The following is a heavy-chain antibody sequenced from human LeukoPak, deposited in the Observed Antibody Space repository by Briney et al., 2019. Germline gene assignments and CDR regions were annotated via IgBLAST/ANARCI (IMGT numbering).Heavy chain of an antibody. CDR1: GGSISSYY. D-gene: IGHD3-3*01. J-gene: IGHJ6*03. V-gene: IGHV4-34*01. Sequence: SETLSLTCTVSGGSISSYYWTWIRQPPGKGLEWIGEINHSGSTNYNPSLKSRVTISVDTSKNQFSLKLSSVTAADTAVYYCASHAYDFWSGKTYYYMDVWGKGTTVTVSS. CDR3: ASHAYDFWSGKTYYYMDV. CDR2: INHSGST.